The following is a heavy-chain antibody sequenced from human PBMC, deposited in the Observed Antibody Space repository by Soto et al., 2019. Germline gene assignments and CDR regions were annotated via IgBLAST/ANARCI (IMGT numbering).Heavy chain of an antibody. CDR2: IYYSGST. Sequence: SETLSLTCTVSGGSISSYYWSWIRQPAGKGLEWIGRIYYSGSTYYNPSLKSRVTISVDTSKNQFSLKLSSVTAADTAVYYCARDAGRDGYNSFSLFDCWGQGTLVTVSS. D-gene: IGHD1-1*01. J-gene: IGHJ4*02. CDR3: ARDAGRDGYNSFSLFDC. V-gene: IGHV4-4*07. CDR1: GGSISSYY.